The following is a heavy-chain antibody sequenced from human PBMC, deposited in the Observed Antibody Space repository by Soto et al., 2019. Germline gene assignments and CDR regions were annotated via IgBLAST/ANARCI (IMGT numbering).Heavy chain of an antibody. CDR2: ISGSGGST. CDR1: GFTFSSYW. J-gene: IGHJ4*02. V-gene: IGHV3-23*04. D-gene: IGHD3-10*01. CDR3: AKGRVYYGSGSYYNG. Sequence: EVQLVESGGGLVQPGGSLRLSCAASGFTFSSYWMHWVRQAPGKGLVWVSAISGSGGSTYYADSVKGRFTISRDNSKNTLYLQMNSLRAEDTAVYYCAKGRVYYGSGSYYNGWGQGTLVTVSS.